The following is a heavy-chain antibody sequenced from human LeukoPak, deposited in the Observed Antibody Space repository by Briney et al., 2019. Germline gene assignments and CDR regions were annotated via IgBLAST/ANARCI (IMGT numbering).Heavy chain of an antibody. CDR2: IGDKANSYAT. CDR1: GFTFSGSV. CDR3: TGGSGWYSPDY. Sequence: GGSLRLSCAASGFTFSGSVMHWVRQASGKGLEWVGRIGDKANSYATVYAASVKGRFTISRDDSKNTAYLKMNSLKTEDTAVYYCTGGSGWYSPDYWGQGTLVTVST. V-gene: IGHV3-73*01. D-gene: IGHD6-19*01. J-gene: IGHJ4*02.